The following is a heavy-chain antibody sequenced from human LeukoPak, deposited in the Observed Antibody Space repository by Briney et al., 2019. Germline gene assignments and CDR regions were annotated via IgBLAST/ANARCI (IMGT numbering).Heavy chain of an antibody. Sequence: GSLRLSCAASGFTFSIYSMTWVRQAPGKGLEWVSSISSSSSYIYYADSVKGRFTISRDNAKNTLYLQMNSLRAEDTAVYYCASKWRGYFDYWGQGTLVTVSS. V-gene: IGHV3-21*01. CDR3: ASKWRGYFDY. CDR2: ISSSSSYI. CDR1: GFTFSIYS. D-gene: IGHD5-12*01. J-gene: IGHJ4*02.